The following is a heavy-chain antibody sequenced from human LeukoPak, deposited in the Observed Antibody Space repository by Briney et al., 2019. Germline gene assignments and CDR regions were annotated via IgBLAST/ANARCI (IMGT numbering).Heavy chain of an antibody. J-gene: IGHJ4*02. CDR2: VRDDGSTK. Sequence: GGSLRLSCAASGFMFRTYGMHWGRQAPGKGLEWMAFVRDDGSTKYYGDPVKGRFTISRDNSKSTLYLQMNSLRAEDTAVYFCARTVSSSWGFFDYWGQGTLVTVSS. D-gene: IGHD6-6*01. CDR3: ARTVSSSWGFFDY. V-gene: IGHV3-30*02. CDR1: GFMFRTYG.